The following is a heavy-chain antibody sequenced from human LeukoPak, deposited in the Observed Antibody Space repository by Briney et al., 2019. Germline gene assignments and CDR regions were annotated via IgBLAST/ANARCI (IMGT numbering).Heavy chain of an antibody. CDR2: IYYSGST. CDR1: GGSISSGDYY. D-gene: IGHD6-6*01. J-gene: IGHJ5*02. Sequence: SETLSLTCTVSGGSISSGDYYWSWIRQPPGKGLEWIGYIYYSGSTYYNPSLKSRVTISVDTSKNQFSLKLSSVTAADTAVYYCARVGATVEYSTLGFDPWGQGTLVTVSS. V-gene: IGHV4-30-4*08. CDR3: ARVGATVEYSTLGFDP.